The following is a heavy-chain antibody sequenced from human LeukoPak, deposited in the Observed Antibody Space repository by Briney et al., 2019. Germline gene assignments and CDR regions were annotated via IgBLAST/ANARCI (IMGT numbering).Heavy chain of an antibody. CDR1: GVSFSGYY. V-gene: IGHV4-34*01. J-gene: IGHJ4*02. CDR2: INHSGST. D-gene: IGHD3-10*01. CDR3: ARVPRNYYGSGSPFDY. Sequence: PSETLSLTCAVYGVSFSGYYWSWIRQPPGKGLEWIGEINHSGSTNYNPSLKSRVTISVDTSKNQFSLKLSSVTAADTAVYYCARVPRNYYGSGSPFDYWGQGTLVTVSS.